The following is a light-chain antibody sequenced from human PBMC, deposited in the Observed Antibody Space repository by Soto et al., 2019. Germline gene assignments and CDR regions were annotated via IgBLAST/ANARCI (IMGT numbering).Light chain of an antibody. CDR1: SSNIGAGYD. J-gene: IGLJ1*01. V-gene: IGLV1-40*01. CDR2: GNS. CDR3: QSYDSSLSGPV. Sequence: QAVVTQPPSVSGAPGQRVTISCTGSSSNIGAGYDVHWYQQLPGTAPKLLIYGNSNRPSGVPDRFSGSKSGTSASLAITGLQAEDEADYYCQSYDSSLSGPVFGTGTTLTVL.